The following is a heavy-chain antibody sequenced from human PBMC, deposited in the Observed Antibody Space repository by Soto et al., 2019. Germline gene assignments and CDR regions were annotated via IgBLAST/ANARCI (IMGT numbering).Heavy chain of an antibody. Sequence: QVQLQDSGPGLVKPSETLSLTCIVSGGSISNFYWSWVRQPPGKGLEWIGYGYMYYSGSTNYNPSLESRVTISVDTSQNQFSLKLTSVTAADTALYYCARGSLSTVTSTALHIWGPGTMVTVSS. CDR3: ARGSLSTVTSTALHI. CDR1: GGSISNFY. J-gene: IGHJ3*02. CDR2: MYYSGST. D-gene: IGHD4-17*01. V-gene: IGHV4-59*01.